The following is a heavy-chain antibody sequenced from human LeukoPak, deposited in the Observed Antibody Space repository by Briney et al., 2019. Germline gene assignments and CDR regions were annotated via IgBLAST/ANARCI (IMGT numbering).Heavy chain of an antibody. D-gene: IGHD3-3*02. J-gene: IGHJ6*03. CDR3: AKDAQFWSGYYMDV. CDR2: MNPNSGNT. CDR1: GYTFTSYD. V-gene: IGHV1-8*01. Sequence: GASVKVSCKASGYTFTSYDINWVRQATGQGLEWMGWMNPNSGNTGYAQKFQGRVTMTRNTSISTAYMELSSLRSEDTAVYYCAKDAQFWSGYYMDVWGKGTTVTVSS.